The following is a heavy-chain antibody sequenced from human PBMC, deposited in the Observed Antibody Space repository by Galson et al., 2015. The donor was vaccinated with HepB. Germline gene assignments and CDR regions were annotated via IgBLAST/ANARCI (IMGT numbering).Heavy chain of an antibody. CDR3: ARAWDYQGLDRLDP. V-gene: IGHV3-21*01. CDR1: GFTFRNYA. J-gene: IGHJ5*02. Sequence: SLRLSCAASGFTFRNYAMHWVRQAPGKGLEWVSYVSSLGSYTYYADSVKGRFTLYRDNAKNSLCLQMDTLTAEDTAVYYCARAWDYQGLDRLDPWGKGTLVSVSS. CDR2: VSSLGSYT. D-gene: IGHD4/OR15-4a*01.